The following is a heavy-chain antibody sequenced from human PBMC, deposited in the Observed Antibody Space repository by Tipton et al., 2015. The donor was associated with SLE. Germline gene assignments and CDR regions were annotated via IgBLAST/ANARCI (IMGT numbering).Heavy chain of an antibody. D-gene: IGHD3-9*01. J-gene: IGHJ3*02. Sequence: TLSLTCTVSGGSISSYYWSWIRQPPGKGLEWIGYIYYSGSTNYNPSLKSRVTISVDTSKNQFSLKLSSVTTADTAVYYCARVVRYFDWPYAFDIWGQGTMVTVS. CDR2: IYYSGST. V-gene: IGHV4-59*01. CDR1: GGSISSYY. CDR3: ARVVRYFDWPYAFDI.